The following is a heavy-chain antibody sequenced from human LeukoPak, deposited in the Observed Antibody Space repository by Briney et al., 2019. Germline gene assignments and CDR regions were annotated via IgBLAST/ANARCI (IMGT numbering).Heavy chain of an antibody. CDR2: ISAYNGNT. D-gene: IGHD5-18*01. J-gene: IGHJ6*03. CDR1: GYTFTSYG. Sequence: GASVKVSCKASGYTFTSYGISWVRQAPGQGLEWMGWISAYNGNTNYAQKLQGRVTMTTDTSTSTAYMELRSLRSDDTAVYYCARVPPRWRSYGSYYYYMDVWGKGTTVTVSS. CDR3: ARVPPRWRSYGSYYYYMDV. V-gene: IGHV1-18*01.